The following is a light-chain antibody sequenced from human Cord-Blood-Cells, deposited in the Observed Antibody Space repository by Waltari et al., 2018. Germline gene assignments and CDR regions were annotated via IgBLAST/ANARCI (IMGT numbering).Light chain of an antibody. V-gene: IGLV2-23*01. Sequence: GQSITISCTGTSRDVRSYNLVSWYQQHPGKAPKLMIYEGSKRPSGVSNRFFGSKSGNTASLTIAGLQAEDEADYYCCSYAGSSTGVFGGGTKLTVL. CDR3: CSYAGSSTGV. CDR1: SRDVRSYNL. J-gene: IGLJ3*02. CDR2: EGS.